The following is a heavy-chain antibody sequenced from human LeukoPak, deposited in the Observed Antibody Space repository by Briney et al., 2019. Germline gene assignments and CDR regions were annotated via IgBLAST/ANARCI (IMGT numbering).Heavy chain of an antibody. CDR1: GFTFSSYA. D-gene: IGHD3-22*01. J-gene: IGHJ4*02. Sequence: GGSLRLSCAASGFTFSSYAMSWVRQAPGKGLEWVSAISGSGGSTYYADSVKGRFTISRDNSKNTLYLQMNSLRAEDTAVYYCARDHGYYYDSSGYLGYWGQGTLVTVSS. CDR2: ISGSGGST. V-gene: IGHV3-23*01. CDR3: ARDHGYYYDSSGYLGY.